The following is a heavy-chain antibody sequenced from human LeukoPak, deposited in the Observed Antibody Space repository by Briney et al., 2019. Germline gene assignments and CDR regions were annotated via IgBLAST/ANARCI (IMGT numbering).Heavy chain of an antibody. V-gene: IGHV3-48*03. CDR1: GFDLSTYE. CDR2: ITISGHTK. Sequence: VGSLRLSCAASGFDLSTYEMNWARQAPGKGLEWIADITISGHTKNYADSVKGRFTISRDNARTSLYLQMNSLRVEDTGVYYCARGDPHADLWGQGTLVTVPS. J-gene: IGHJ5*02. CDR3: ARGDPHADL.